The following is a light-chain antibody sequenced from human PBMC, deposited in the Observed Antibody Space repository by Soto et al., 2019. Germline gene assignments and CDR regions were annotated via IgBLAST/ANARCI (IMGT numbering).Light chain of an antibody. J-gene: IGKJ1*01. CDR2: AAS. V-gene: IGKV1-27*01. Sequence: DIEMTQSSSYLYASVGDRVTITCRASQGISNYLAWYQQKPGKVPKLLIYAASTLQSGVPSRFSGSGSGTDFTLTISSLQPEDVATYYCQKYNSAPRTFGQGTKVDIK. CDR1: QGISNY. CDR3: QKYNSAPRT.